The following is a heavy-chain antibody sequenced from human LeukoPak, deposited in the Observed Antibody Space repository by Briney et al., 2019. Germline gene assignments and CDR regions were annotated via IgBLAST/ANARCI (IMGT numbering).Heavy chain of an antibody. CDR3: ARELPASTYFDY. V-gene: IGHV1-46*01. D-gene: IGHD2-2*01. J-gene: IGHJ4*02. CDR2: VDPSGNT. Sequence: GASVKVSCKASGYIFTNYSLHWVRLAPGQGLEWMGIVDPSGNTHYAQKFRGRVTLTRDTSTSTLYMELGSLRSEDTAVYYCARELPASTYFDYWGQGTLVTVSS. CDR1: GYIFTNYS.